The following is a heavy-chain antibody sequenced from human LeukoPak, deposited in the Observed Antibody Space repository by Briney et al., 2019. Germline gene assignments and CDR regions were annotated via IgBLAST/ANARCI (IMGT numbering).Heavy chain of an antibody. CDR3: ASRGIAAAGTYY. D-gene: IGHD6-13*01. Sequence: GGSLRLSCAASGFTFSSYSMNWVRQAPGKGLEWVSSISSSSSYIYYADSVKGRFTISRDNAKNSLYLQMNSLRAEDTAVYYCASRGIAAAGTYYWGQGTLVTVSS. CDR2: ISSSSSYI. CDR1: GFTFSSYS. J-gene: IGHJ4*02. V-gene: IGHV3-21*01.